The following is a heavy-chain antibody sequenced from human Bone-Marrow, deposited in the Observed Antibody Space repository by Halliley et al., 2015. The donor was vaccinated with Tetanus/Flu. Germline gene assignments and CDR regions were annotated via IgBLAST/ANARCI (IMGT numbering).Heavy chain of an antibody. V-gene: IGHV4-59*01. CDR1: SDSINNYY. J-gene: IGHJ3*01. CDR3: AGASVSVTVVGASDV. Sequence: LRLSCSVSSDSINNYYWNWIRQPPGKGLEWIGYVYHNEGTNYNPSLERRVTISLDTSKSQLSLRLTSVTAADTAVYYCAGASVSVTVVGASDVWGQGTMVTVSS. D-gene: IGHD1-26*01. CDR2: VYHNEGT.